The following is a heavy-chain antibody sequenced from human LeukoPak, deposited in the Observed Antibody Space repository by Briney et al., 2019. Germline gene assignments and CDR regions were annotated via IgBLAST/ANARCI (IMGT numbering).Heavy chain of an antibody. CDR2: INSDGSTT. CDR3: ARDRPYCSSTSCYPI. CDR1: GFTFTSYW. V-gene: IGHV3-74*01. D-gene: IGHD2-2*01. J-gene: IGHJ4*02. Sequence: PGGSLRLSCAASGFTFTSYWMHWVRQVPGKGLLYISSINSDGSTTRYADSVKGRFTISRDNAKNTLYLQMNSLRAEDTAVYYCARDRPYCSSTSCYPIWGQGTLVTVSS.